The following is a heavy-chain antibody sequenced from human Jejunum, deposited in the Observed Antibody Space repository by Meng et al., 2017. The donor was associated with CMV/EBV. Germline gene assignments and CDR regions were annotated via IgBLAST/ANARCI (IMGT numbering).Heavy chain of an antibody. CDR2: VYPIDHEA. D-gene: IGHD3-10*01. J-gene: IGHJ4*02. Sequence: IGWVRPKPGTGLEWIGLVYPIDHEAKYSPSFQGQVTISVDRSINTAYLEWNSLKASDSGTYFCARRRGITLVRGVVSRGAFDYWGPGTTVTVSS. CDR3: ARRRGITLVRGVVSRGAFDY. V-gene: IGHV5-51*01.